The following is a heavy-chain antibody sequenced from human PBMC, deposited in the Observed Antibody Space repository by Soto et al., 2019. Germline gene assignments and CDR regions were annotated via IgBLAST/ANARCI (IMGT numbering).Heavy chain of an antibody. D-gene: IGHD4-17*01. J-gene: IGHJ4*02. Sequence: GGSLRLSCAAPGFTFSSYAMHWVRQAPGKGLEYVSAISSNGGSTYYANSVKGRFTISRDNSKNTLYLQMGSLRAEDMAVYYCARSLGLRYYFDYWGQGTLVTVSS. V-gene: IGHV3-64*01. CDR3: ARSLGLRYYFDY. CDR1: GFTFSSYA. CDR2: ISSNGGST.